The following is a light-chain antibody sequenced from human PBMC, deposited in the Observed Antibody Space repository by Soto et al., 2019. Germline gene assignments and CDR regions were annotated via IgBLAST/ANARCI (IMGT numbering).Light chain of an antibody. CDR3: QQYNNWFLVT. V-gene: IGKV3-15*01. CDR2: GAS. CDR1: QSVSSN. J-gene: IGKJ1*01. Sequence: ETVMTQSPATLSVSPGERATLSCRASQSVSSNLAWYQQKPGQAPRLLIYGASTRATGIPARFSGSGSGTEFTLTISSLQSEDFAIYYCQQYNNWFLVTFGQGTKVEIK.